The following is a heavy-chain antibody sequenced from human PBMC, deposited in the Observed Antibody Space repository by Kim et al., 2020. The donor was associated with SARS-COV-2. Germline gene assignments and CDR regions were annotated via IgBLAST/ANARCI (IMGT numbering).Heavy chain of an antibody. V-gene: IGHV3-30*04. CDR1: GFTFSSYA. CDR3: ARDYGVAMNDFWSGYCSY. J-gene: IGHJ4*02. Sequence: GGSLRLSCAASGFTFSSYAMHWVRQAPGKGLEWVAVISYDGSNKYYADSVKGRFTISRDNSKNTLYLQMNSLRAEDTAVYYCARDYGVAMNDFWSGYCSYWSQGTLVTVSS. D-gene: IGHD3-3*01. CDR2: ISYDGSNK.